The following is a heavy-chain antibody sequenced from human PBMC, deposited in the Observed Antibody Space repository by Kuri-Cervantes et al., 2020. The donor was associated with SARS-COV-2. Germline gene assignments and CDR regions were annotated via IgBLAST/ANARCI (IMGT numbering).Heavy chain of an antibody. CDR3: ARAIAAAAPFDY. Sequence: SETLSLTCTVSGGSISSYYWSWIRQPPGKGLEWIGYIYYSGSINYNPSLKSRVTISVDTSKNQFSLKLSSVTAADTAVYYCARAIAAAAPFDYWGQGTLVTVSS. J-gene: IGHJ4*02. D-gene: IGHD6-13*01. CDR1: GGSISSYY. V-gene: IGHV4-59*01. CDR2: IYYSGSI.